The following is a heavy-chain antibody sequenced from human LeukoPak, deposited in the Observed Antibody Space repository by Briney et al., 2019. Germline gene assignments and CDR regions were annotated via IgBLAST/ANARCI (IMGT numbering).Heavy chain of an antibody. V-gene: IGHV4-61*02. D-gene: IGHD1-26*01. J-gene: IGHJ4*02. Sequence: SPTLSLTCTVSGGSISSGSYYWSWIRQPAGKGLEWIGRIYTSGSTNYNPSLKSRVTISVDTSKNQFSLKLSSVTAAGTAVYYCARALGGYPANFDYWGQGTLVTVSS. CDR2: IYTSGST. CDR3: ARALGGYPANFDY. CDR1: GGSISSGSYY.